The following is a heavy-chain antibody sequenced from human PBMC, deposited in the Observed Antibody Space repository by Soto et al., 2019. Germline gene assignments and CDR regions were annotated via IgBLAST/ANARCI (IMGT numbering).Heavy chain of an antibody. V-gene: IGHV4-39*01. D-gene: IGHD4-17*01. J-gene: IGHJ6*02. CDR3: ASPSTVNYYYYGMDV. Sequence: PSETLSLTCTVSGGSISSSSYYWGWIRQPPGKGLEWIGSIYYSGSTYYNPSLKSRVTISVDTSKNQFSLKLSSVTAADTAVYYCASPSTVNYYYYGMDVWGQGTTVTVSS. CDR2: IYYSGST. CDR1: GGSISSSSYY.